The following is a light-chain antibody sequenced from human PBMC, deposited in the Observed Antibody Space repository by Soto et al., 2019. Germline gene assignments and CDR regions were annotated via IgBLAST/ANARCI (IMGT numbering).Light chain of an antibody. J-gene: IGKJ1*01. CDR3: QHYGASPWT. Sequence: VLTQSPATLSLSPGQRATLSCRASQSLSGNYLAWYQQKPGQAPRVLIYRASIRATGISDRFSGSGSGTDFTLTISRLEPEDFAVYYCQHYGASPWTFGQGTKVDIK. CDR2: RAS. V-gene: IGKV3-20*01. CDR1: QSLSGNY.